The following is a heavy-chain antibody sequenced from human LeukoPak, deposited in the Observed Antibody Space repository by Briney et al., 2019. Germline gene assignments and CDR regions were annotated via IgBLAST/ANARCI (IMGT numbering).Heavy chain of an antibody. J-gene: IGHJ3*02. CDR3: AMGEDVVVVAAIYI. CDR2: IIPIFGTA. V-gene: IGHV1-69*01. Sequence: SVKVSCKASGGTFSSYATSWVRQAPGQGLEWMGGIIPIFGTANYAQKFQGRVTITADESTSTAYMELSSLRSEDTAVYYCAMGEDVVVVAAIYIWGQGTMVTVSS. CDR1: GGTFSSYA. D-gene: IGHD2-15*01.